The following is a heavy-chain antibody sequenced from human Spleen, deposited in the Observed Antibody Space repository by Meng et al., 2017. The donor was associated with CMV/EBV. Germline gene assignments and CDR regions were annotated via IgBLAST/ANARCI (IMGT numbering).Heavy chain of an antibody. Sequence: CKASGYTFTGYYMHWVRQAPGQGLEWMGWINPNSGGTNYAQKFQGRVTMTRDTSISTAYMELSRLRSDDTAVYYCARAVLQLPQGDYWGQGTLVTVSS. J-gene: IGHJ4*02. CDR3: ARAVLQLPQGDY. CDR2: INPNSGGT. V-gene: IGHV1-2*02. D-gene: IGHD2-2*01. CDR1: GYTFTGYY.